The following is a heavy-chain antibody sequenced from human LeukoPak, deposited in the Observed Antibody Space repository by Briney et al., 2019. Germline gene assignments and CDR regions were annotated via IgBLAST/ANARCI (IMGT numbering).Heavy chain of an antibody. J-gene: IGHJ4*02. Sequence: SETLSLTCAVYGGSFSGYYWSWIRQPPGKGLEWIGEINHSGSTNYNPSLKSRVTISVDTSKNQFSLKLSSVTAADTAVYYCARERGPRHLDYWGQGTLVTVSS. CDR3: ARERGPRHLDY. V-gene: IGHV4-34*01. CDR2: INHSGST. CDR1: GGSFSGYY.